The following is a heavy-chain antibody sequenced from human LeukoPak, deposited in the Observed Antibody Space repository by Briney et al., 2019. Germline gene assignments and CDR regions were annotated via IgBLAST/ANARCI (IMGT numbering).Heavy chain of an antibody. CDR2: IYTSGST. Sequence: SETLSLTCTVSGGSISSYYWSWIRQPAGKGLEWIGRIYTSGSTNYNPSLKSRVTMSVDTSKNQFSLKLSSVTAADTAVYYCAREGYSSGWYARLFDYWGQGTLVTVSS. J-gene: IGHJ4*02. D-gene: IGHD6-19*01. CDR3: AREGYSSGWYARLFDY. CDR1: GGSISSYY. V-gene: IGHV4-4*07.